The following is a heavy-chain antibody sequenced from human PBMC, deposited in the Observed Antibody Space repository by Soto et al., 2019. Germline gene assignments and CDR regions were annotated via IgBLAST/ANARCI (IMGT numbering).Heavy chain of an antibody. CDR2: IYYSGRT. Sequence: QVQLQESGPGLVKPSQTLSLTCTVSGGSISSGGYFWSWVRQHAGKALECTGNIYYSGRTYYNPSLESRVTISVDTSKNQFSLKLSSVTAADTAVYYCARFGTEANPKVGSWYYFDYWGPGTRVSVSS. CDR1: GGSISSGGYF. D-gene: IGHD1-1*01. V-gene: IGHV4-31*03. CDR3: ARFGTEANPKVGSWYYFDY. J-gene: IGHJ4*02.